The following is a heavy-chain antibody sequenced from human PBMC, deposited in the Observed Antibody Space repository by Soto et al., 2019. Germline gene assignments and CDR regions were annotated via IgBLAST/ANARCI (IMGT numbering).Heavy chain of an antibody. CDR2: ISSSSSYI. D-gene: IGHD4-17*01. V-gene: IGHV3-21*01. CDR3: ARSTNTVSLGAFDI. Sequence: GKGLEWVSSISSSSSYIYYADSVKGRFTISRDNAKNSLYLQMNSLRAEDTAVYYCARSTNTVSLGAFDICGQGT. J-gene: IGHJ3*02.